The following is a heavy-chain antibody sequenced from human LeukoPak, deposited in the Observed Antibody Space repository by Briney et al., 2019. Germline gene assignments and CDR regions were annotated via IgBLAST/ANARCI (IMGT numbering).Heavy chain of an antibody. V-gene: IGHV3-7*03. CDR1: GFMFSNYW. D-gene: IGHD3-10*01. Sequence: GGSLRLSCVGSGFMFSNYWMSWVRQAPGKGLEWVANINKDGSVAYSADSLKGRFTFSRDNAKSSLFLQMNSLRVEDSAVYYCARLHPGGPWGSGSPNWFDPWGQGTLVTVSS. CDR2: INKDGSVA. CDR3: ARLHPGGPWGSGSPNWFDP. J-gene: IGHJ5*02.